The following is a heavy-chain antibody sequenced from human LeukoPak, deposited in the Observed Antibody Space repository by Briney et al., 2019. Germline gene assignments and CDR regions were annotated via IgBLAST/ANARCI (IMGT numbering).Heavy chain of an antibody. CDR3: ARDSGGAAPYDFDY. V-gene: IGHV4-4*07. CDR1: GGSISSYY. CDR2: IYTSGST. D-gene: IGHD6-6*01. J-gene: IGHJ4*02. Sequence: PSETLSLTCTVSGGSISSYYWSWIRQPAGKGLEWIGRIYTSGSTNYNPSLKSRVTISVDTSKNQFSLKLSSVTAADTAVYYCARDSGGAAPYDFDYWGQGTLVTVSS.